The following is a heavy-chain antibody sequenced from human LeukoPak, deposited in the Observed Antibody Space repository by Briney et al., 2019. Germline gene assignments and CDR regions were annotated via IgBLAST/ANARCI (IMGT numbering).Heavy chain of an antibody. J-gene: IGHJ4*02. Sequence: PGGSLRLSCTASGFTFSSYNMKWVRQAPGKGLEWVSYISSSGSIIDYADSVKGRFTISRDNAKNSLYLQMNSLRAEDTAVYYCARESLIKGSVDYYGSGADYWGQGTLVTVSS. V-gene: IGHV3-48*04. CDR2: ISSSGSII. CDR3: ARESLIKGSVDYYGSGADY. D-gene: IGHD3-10*01. CDR1: GFTFSSYN.